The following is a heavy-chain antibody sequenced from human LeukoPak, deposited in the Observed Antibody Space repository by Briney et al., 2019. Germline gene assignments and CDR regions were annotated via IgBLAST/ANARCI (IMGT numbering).Heavy chain of an antibody. CDR3: ARCAFNRLLWFGGSGDYYYMDV. D-gene: IGHD3-10*01. J-gene: IGHJ6*03. V-gene: IGHV1-2*02. CDR2: INPNSGGT. CDR1: GYTFTGYY. Sequence: GASVKVSCKASGYTFTGYYMHWVRQAPGQGLEWMGWINPNSGGTNYAQKFQGRVTMTRDTSISTAYMELSRLRSDDTAVYYCARCAFNRLLWFGGSGDYYYMDVWGKGTTVTISS.